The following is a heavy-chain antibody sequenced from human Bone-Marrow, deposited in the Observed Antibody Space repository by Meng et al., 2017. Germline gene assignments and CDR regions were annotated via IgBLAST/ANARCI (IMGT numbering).Heavy chain of an antibody. J-gene: IGHJ4*02. CDR3: ARERRDTMIVYYFDY. V-gene: IGHV3-30*01. D-gene: IGHD3-22*01. Sequence: GESLKISCAASGFTFSSYAMHWVRQAPGKGLEWVAVISYDGSNKYYADSVKGRFTISRDNSKNTLYLQMNSLRAEDTAVYYCARERRDTMIVYYFDYWGQGTLVTVSS. CDR1: GFTFSSYA. CDR2: ISYDGSNK.